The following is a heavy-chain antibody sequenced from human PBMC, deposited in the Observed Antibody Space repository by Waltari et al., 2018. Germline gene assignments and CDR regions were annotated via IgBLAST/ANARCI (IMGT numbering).Heavy chain of an antibody. J-gene: IGHJ4*02. V-gene: IGHV1-8*03. D-gene: IGHD3-3*02. CDR3: ARGRRIFGVVAEYFDY. CDR1: GYTFTSYD. CDR2: MNPNSGNT. Sequence: QVQLVQSGAEVKKPGASVKVSCKASGYTFTSYDINWVRQAPGQGLEWMGWMNPNSGNTGYAQKFQGRVTITRNTSISTAYMELSSLRSEDTAVYYCARGRRIFGVVAEYFDYWGQGTLVTVSS.